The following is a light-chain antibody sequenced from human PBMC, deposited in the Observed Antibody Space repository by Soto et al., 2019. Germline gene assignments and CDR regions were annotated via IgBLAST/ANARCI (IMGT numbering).Light chain of an antibody. CDR3: QQYTSYPWT. V-gene: IGKV1-5*03. J-gene: IGKJ1*01. Sequence: DIQMTQSPSTLSASVGDRVTITCRASQSISSWLAWYQQKPGKAPKPLIYKASSLESGVPSRFSGSGSGTEFTLTISSLQPDDFATYYCQQYTSYPWTFGQGTKVDIK. CDR2: KAS. CDR1: QSISSW.